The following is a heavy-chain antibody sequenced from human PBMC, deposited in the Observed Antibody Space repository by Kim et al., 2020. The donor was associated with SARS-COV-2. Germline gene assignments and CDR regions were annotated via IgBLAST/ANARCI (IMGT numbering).Heavy chain of an antibody. CDR2: ISYDGSNK. Sequence: GGSLRLSCAASGFTFSSYAMHWVRQAPGKGLEWVAIISYDGSNKYYADSVKGRFTISRDNSKNTLYLQMNSLRAEDTAVYYCSRGPNYYYMDVWGKGTTV. CDR3: SRGPNYYYMDV. J-gene: IGHJ6*03. CDR1: GFTFSSYA. V-gene: IGHV3-30-3*01.